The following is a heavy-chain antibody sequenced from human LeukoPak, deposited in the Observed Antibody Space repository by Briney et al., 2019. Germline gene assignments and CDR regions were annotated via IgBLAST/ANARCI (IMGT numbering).Heavy chain of an antibody. CDR3: AKDAVTALAGYHYYMDV. CDR2: ISGSGGRT. D-gene: IGHD6-19*01. J-gene: IGHJ6*03. V-gene: IGHV3-23*01. Sequence: PGGSLRLSCAASGFTVSRNYMSWVRQAPGRGLEWVSGISGSGGRTYYADSVKGRFTISRDNSKNTLYLQMNSLRADDTAVYYCAKDAVTALAGYHYYMDVWGKGTMVTVSS. CDR1: GFTVSRNY.